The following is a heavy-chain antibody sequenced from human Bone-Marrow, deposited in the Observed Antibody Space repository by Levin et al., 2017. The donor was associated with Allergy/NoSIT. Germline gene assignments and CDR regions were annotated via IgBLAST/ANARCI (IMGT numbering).Heavy chain of an antibody. V-gene: IGHV3-53*01. CDR2: IYGGVKT. D-gene: IGHD6-25*01. Sequence: SGGSLRLSCAASEFTVSRNFMSWVRQAPGKGLEWVSVIYGGVKTYYADSVKGRFTISRDTSNNTVYLQMNSLRAEEAAVYYCSRDTGQRIRDGYFDYWGQGTLVTVSS. J-gene: IGHJ4*02. CDR1: EFTVSRNF. CDR3: SRDTGQRIRDGYFDY.